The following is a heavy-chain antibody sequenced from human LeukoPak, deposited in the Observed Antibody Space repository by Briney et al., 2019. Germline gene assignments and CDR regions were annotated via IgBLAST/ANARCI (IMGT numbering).Heavy chain of an antibody. CDR2: IYTSGST. CDR1: GGSISSSNW. CDR3: ARDLNGDFDY. Sequence: SGTLSLTCAVSGGSISSSNWWSWVRQPPGKGLEWIGRIYTSGSTNYNPSLKSRVTMSVDTSKNQFSLKLSSVTAADTAVYYCARDLNGDFDYWGQGTLVTVSS. D-gene: IGHD2-8*01. V-gene: IGHV4-4*02. J-gene: IGHJ4*02.